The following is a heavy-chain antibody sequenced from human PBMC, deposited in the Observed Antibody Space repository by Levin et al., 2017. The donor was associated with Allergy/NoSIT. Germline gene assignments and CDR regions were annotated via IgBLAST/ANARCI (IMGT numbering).Heavy chain of an antibody. Sequence: GGSLRLSCAASGFTFSSYGMHWVRQAPGKGLEWVAVISYDGSNKYYADSVKGRFTISRDNSKNTLYLQMNSLRAEDTAVYYCAKDKSRTTDYGMDVWGQGTTVTVSS. D-gene: IGHD4-11*01. CDR3: AKDKSRTTDYGMDV. CDR1: GFTFSSYG. J-gene: IGHJ6*02. V-gene: IGHV3-30*18. CDR2: ISYDGSNK.